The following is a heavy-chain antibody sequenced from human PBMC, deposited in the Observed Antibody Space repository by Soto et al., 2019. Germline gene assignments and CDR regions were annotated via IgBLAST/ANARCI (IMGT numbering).Heavy chain of an antibody. CDR3: ARDKITGLFDY. V-gene: IGHV1-3*01. J-gene: IGHJ4*02. CDR1: GYTFTSYA. Sequence: ASVKVSCKASGYTFTSYAMHWVRQAPGQRLEWMGWINAGNGNTKYSQKFQGRVTITRDTSASTAYMELTSVTAADTAVYCCARDKITGLFDYWGQGTLVTVSS. D-gene: IGHD2-8*02. CDR2: INAGNGNT.